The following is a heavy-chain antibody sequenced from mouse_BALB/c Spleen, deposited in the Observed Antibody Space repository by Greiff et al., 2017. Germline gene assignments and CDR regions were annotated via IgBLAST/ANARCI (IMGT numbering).Heavy chain of an antibody. Sequence: VQLQQSGAELMKPGASVKISCKATGYTFSSYWIEWVKQRPGHGLEWIGEILPGSGSTNYNEKFKGKATFTADTSSNTAYMQLSSLTSEDSAVYYCARRGPGDAMDYWGQGTSVTVSS. V-gene: IGHV1-9*01. J-gene: IGHJ4*01. CDR1: GYTFSSYW. CDR2: ILPGSGST. CDR3: ARRGPGDAMDY.